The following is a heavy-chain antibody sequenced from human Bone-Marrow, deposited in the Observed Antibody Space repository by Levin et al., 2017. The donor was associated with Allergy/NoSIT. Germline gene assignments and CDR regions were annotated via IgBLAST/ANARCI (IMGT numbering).Heavy chain of an antibody. CDR1: GFIFSNYA. J-gene: IGHJ4*02. D-gene: IGHD2-2*01. CDR2: IGGSGYST. CDR3: ARGQYQLEY. Sequence: GGSLRLSCAASGFIFSNYATSWVRQAPGKGLEWVSAIGGSGYSTYYADSVKGRFTISRDNSRNTFSLQLNSLRAEDTAVYFCARGQYQLEYWGQGTLVTVSS. V-gene: IGHV3-23*01.